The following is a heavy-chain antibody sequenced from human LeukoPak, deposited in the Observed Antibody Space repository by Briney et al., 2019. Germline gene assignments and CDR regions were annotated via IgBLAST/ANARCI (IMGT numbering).Heavy chain of an antibody. CDR1: GDPINSSPYF. J-gene: IGHJ6*02. Sequence: SETLSLACTVSGDPINSSPYFWAWIRQPPGKGLEWIATVSYSGVTYYNPSLKSRVTISVDTSKNQFSLKLSSVTAADTAVYYCARGTWHSSGWYTTSYYYYYGMDVWGQGTTVTVSS. V-gene: IGHV4-39*07. CDR3: ARGTWHSSGWYTTSYYYYYGMDV. CDR2: VSYSGVT. D-gene: IGHD6-19*01.